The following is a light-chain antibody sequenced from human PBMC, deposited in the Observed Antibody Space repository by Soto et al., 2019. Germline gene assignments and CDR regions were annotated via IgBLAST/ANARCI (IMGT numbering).Light chain of an antibody. Sequence: QSALTQPRSVSGSPGQSVTISCTGASGDAVSWYQQHPGKAPKVIIYYVSQRPSGVPDRFSGSRSGNTASLTISGLQADDEADYYCCSSAGGFSWVFGGGTKLTVL. V-gene: IGLV2-11*01. J-gene: IGLJ3*02. CDR2: YVS. CDR3: CSSAGGFSWV. CDR1: SGDAV.